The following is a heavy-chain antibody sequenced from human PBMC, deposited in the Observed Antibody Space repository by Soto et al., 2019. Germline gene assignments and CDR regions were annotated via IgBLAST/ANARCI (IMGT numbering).Heavy chain of an antibody. CDR1: GCTFSSYA. CDR3: AKDADSGYCSGGSCYALFDY. J-gene: IGHJ4*02. CDR2: ISGRGGST. V-gene: IGHV3-23*01. D-gene: IGHD2-15*01. Sequence: GGSLRLSCAASGCTFSSYAMSWVRQPPGKGLEWDSAISGRGGSTYYADSVKGRFTISRDNSKNTLYLQMNSLRAEDTAVYYCAKDADSGYCSGGSCYALFDYWGQGTLVTVSS.